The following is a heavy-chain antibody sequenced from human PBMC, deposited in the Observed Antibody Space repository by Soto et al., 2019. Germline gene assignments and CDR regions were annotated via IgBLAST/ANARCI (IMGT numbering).Heavy chain of an antibody. CDR3: ARGAPGPYYYYGMDV. J-gene: IGHJ6*02. CDR2: INANSGNT. V-gene: IGHV1-2*02. Sequence: GASVKVSCKASGYTFTSYYMHWVRQAPGQRLEWMGWINANSGNTNYSQKFQGRVTMTRDTSISTAYMELSRLRSDDTAVYYCARGAPGPYYYYGMDVWGQGTTVTVSS. CDR1: GYTFTSYY.